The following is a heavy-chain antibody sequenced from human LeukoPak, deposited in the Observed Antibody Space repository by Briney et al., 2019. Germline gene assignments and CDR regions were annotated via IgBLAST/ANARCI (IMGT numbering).Heavy chain of an antibody. CDR1: GGSISSYY. CDR3: AGTALYYYDSSGYFDY. Sequence: PSETLSLTCTVSGGSISSYYWSWIRQPAGKGLEWIGRIYTSGSTNYNPSLKSRVTMSVDTSKNQFSLKLSSVTAADTAVYYCAGTALYYYDSSGYFDYWGQGTLVTVSS. J-gene: IGHJ4*02. V-gene: IGHV4-4*07. D-gene: IGHD3-22*01. CDR2: IYTSGST.